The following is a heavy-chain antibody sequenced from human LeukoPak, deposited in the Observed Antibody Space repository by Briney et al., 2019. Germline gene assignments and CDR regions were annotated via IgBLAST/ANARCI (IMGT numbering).Heavy chain of an antibody. CDR3: VRHGESGRHHSYFDH. J-gene: IGHJ4*02. D-gene: IGHD3-10*01. Sequence: PSETLSLTCTVSGGSLNNYYWSWIRQSTGEGLEWIAFINYSGGTKYNSSLKSRVTISVDTSKNQFSLKVSSVAAGDTAIYYCVRHGESGRHHSYFDHWGQGILVTVSS. CDR1: GGSLNNYY. CDR2: INYSGGT. V-gene: IGHV4-59*08.